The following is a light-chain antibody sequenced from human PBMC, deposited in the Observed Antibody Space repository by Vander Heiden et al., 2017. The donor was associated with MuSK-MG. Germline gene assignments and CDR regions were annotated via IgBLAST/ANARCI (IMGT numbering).Light chain of an antibody. Sequence: SYELTQPPSVSVSPGQTASITCSGDKLGDKYACWYQQKPGQSPGLVIYQDSKRPSGIPERFSGSNSGNTATLTISGTQAMDEADYYCPAWDSSSEVCGGGTKLTVL. J-gene: IGLJ2*01. CDR3: PAWDSSSEV. CDR2: QDS. CDR1: KLGDKY. V-gene: IGLV3-1*01.